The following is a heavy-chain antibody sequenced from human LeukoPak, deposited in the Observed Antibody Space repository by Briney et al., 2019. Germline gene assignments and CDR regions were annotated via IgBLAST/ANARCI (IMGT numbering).Heavy chain of an antibody. V-gene: IGHV4-38-2*02. CDR3: ARGFGNYGGYFDY. CDR2: IYHTGST. Sequence: PSETLSLTCTDSSYSISSGYYWGWIRQPPGKGLEWIGSIYHTGSTYYNPSLKSRLTISVDTSKNQFSLKLSSVTAADTAVYYCARGFGNYGGYFDYWGQGTLVTVSS. CDR1: SYSISSGYY. D-gene: IGHD4-11*01. J-gene: IGHJ4*02.